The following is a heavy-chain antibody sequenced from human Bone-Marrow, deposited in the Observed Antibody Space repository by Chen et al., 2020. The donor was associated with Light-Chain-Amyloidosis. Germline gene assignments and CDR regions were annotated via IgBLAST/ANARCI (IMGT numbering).Heavy chain of an antibody. V-gene: IGHV3-23*01. Sequence: GSLRLSCAASGFAFSSYAMSWVRQAPGKGLEWVSTIRGSGGSRYYGDSVKGRLTISRDNSKNALFLQMNSLRAEDTAVYYCAKDISYDDILPGYPADAFDIWGQGTMVTVSS. J-gene: IGHJ3*02. CDR2: IRGSGGSR. D-gene: IGHD3-9*01. CDR1: GFAFSSYA. CDR3: AKDISYDDILPGYPADAFDI.